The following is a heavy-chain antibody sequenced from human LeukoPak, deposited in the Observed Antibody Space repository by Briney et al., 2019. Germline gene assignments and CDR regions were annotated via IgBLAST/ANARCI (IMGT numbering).Heavy chain of an antibody. J-gene: IGHJ4*02. V-gene: IGHV3-23*01. D-gene: IGHD4-23*01. CDR2: ITGSGGST. CDR3: AKDNSQVAGEY. Sequence: PGRSLRLSCAASGFTFSSYAMSWVRQAPGKGLEWVSAITGSGGSTYYADSVKGRFTIPRDNSKNSLYLQMNSLRAEDTAVYYCAKDNSQVAGEYWGQGTLVTVSS. CDR1: GFTFSSYA.